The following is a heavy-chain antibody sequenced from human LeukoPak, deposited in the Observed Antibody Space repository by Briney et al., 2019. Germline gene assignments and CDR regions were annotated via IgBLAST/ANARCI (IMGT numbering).Heavy chain of an antibody. CDR1: GFTFSSFA. V-gene: IGHV3-64*04. Sequence: GGSLRLSCAASGFTFSSFAMHWVRQAPGKGLEYLSAIYSDGSRTYYADSVKGRFTISRDNSKNTLYLQMNSLRAEDTAVYYCAKDRERDYYFDYWGQGTLVTVSS. CDR2: IYSDGSRT. D-gene: IGHD1-26*01. J-gene: IGHJ4*02. CDR3: AKDRERDYYFDY.